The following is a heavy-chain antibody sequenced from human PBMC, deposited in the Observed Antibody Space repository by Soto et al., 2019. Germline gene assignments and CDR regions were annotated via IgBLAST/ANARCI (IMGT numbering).Heavy chain of an antibody. Sequence: XESLRLSVAASEFTFRSYWMHWVRQSPGKGLVWVSRISGDGSSTNYADSVKGRFTISRDNAKNTVYLQIDSLRAEDTAVYYCARSLPGTYGAFDLWGQGTMVTVSS. D-gene: IGHD1-7*01. CDR1: EFTFRSYW. CDR3: ARSLPGTYGAFDL. J-gene: IGHJ3*01. V-gene: IGHV3-74*01. CDR2: ISGDGSST.